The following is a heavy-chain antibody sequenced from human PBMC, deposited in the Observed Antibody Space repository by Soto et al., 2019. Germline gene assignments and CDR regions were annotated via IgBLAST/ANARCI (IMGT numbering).Heavy chain of an antibody. CDR1: GFTFSIYA. J-gene: IGHJ6*02. Sequence: EVQLVESGGGLVKPGGSLRLSCAASGFTFSIYAMNWVRQAPGKGLEWVSSISSSSSSIYYADSVKGRFTISRDNAENSLYLQMNSLRAEDTAVYYCARVGQYYYNVMDVWGHGTKVTVSS. CDR3: ARVGQYYYNVMDV. V-gene: IGHV3-21*01. CDR2: ISSSSSSI.